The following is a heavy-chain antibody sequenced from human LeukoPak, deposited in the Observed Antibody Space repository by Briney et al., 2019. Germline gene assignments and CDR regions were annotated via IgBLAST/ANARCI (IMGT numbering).Heavy chain of an antibody. D-gene: IGHD3-22*01. CDR3: ARHHPGGYADTGYYYYFDY. CDR2: IYRSGST. CDR1: GDSISSFQ. J-gene: IGHJ4*02. Sequence: SETLSLTCTVSGDSISSFQWSWLRQPPGKGLEWIGYIYRSGSTNYNPSLKSRVTISADTSKNQFYLTLTSVTAADTAIYYCARHHPGGYADTGYYYYFDYWGQGTLVTVSS. V-gene: IGHV4-59*08.